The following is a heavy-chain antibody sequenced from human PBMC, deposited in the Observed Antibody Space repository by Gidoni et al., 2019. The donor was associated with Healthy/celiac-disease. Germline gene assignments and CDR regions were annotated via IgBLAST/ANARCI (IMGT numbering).Heavy chain of an antibody. V-gene: IGHV3-21*01. CDR3: ARFRLEWLLGYYYYGMDV. D-gene: IGHD3-3*01. Sequence: EVQLVESGGGLVKPGGSLRLSCAASGFTFSSYSMNWVRQAPGKGLEWVSSISSSSRYIYYADSVKGRFTISRDNAKNSLYLQMNSLRAEDTAVYYCARFRLEWLLGYYYYGMDVWGQGTTVTVSS. CDR2: ISSSSRYI. J-gene: IGHJ6*02. CDR1: GFTFSSYS.